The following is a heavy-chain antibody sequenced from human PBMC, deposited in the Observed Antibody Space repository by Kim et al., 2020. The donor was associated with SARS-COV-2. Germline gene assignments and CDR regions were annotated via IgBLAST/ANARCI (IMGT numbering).Heavy chain of an antibody. V-gene: IGHV3-15*01. CDR3: TTVFDGDHTLDY. Sequence: DYAAPVKGRFTISRDDSKNTLYLQMNSLKTEDTAVYYCTTVFDGDHTLDYWGQGTLVTVSS. D-gene: IGHD4-17*01. J-gene: IGHJ4*02.